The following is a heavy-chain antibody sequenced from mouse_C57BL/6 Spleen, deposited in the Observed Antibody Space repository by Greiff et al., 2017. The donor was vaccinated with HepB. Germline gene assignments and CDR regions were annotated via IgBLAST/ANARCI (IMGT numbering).Heavy chain of an antibody. CDR2: ISSGGDYI. V-gene: IGHV5-9-1*02. D-gene: IGHD2-12*01. CDR3: TRSFTTDDAMDY. Sequence: EVMLVESGEGLVKPGGSLKLSCAASGFTFSSYAMSWVRQTPEKRLEWVAYISSGGDYIYYADTVKGRFTISRDNARNTLYLQMSSLKSEDTAMYYCTRSFTTDDAMDYWGQGTSVTVSS. J-gene: IGHJ4*01. CDR1: GFTFSSYA.